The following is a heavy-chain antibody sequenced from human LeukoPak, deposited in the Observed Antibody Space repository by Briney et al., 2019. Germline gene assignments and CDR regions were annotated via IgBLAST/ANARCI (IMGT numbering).Heavy chain of an antibody. Sequence: GASVKVSCKASGGTFSSYAISWVRQATGQGLEWMGGIIPIFGTANYAQKFQGRVTITADESTSTAYMELSSLRSEDTAVYYCAKSGGSYGYFREFDYWGQGTLVTVSS. V-gene: IGHV1-69*13. CDR1: GGTFSSYA. D-gene: IGHD5-18*01. CDR2: IIPIFGTA. CDR3: AKSGGSYGYFREFDY. J-gene: IGHJ4*02.